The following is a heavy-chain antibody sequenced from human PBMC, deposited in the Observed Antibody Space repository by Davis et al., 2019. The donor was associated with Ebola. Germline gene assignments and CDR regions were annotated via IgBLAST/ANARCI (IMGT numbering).Heavy chain of an antibody. CDR1: GFTFSDYY. V-gene: IGHV3-11*01. CDR3: AREVGALYYFDY. Sequence: GESLKISCAASGFTFSDYYMSWIRQAPGKGLEWVSYISSSGSTIYYADSVKGRFTISRDNAKNSLYLQMNSLRAEDTAVYYCAREVGALYYFDYWGQGTLVTVSS. CDR2: ISSSGSTI. D-gene: IGHD1-26*01. J-gene: IGHJ4*02.